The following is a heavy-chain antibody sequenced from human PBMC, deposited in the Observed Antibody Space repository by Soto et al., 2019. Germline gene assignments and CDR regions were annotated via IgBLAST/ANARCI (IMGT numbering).Heavy chain of an antibody. Sequence: QVQLEQSGAEVKKPGSSVKVSCQVSGGTFSTYGLGWVRQAPGQGLEWMGAIIPFVGTAKYAQKFRDRVTITADRSTTTTYMEVKSLTLEDTAVYYCVRRTEGKEGYSYWGQGTLVSVS. D-gene: IGHD1-26*01. V-gene: IGHV1-69*06. CDR2: IIPFVGTA. J-gene: IGHJ4*02. CDR1: GGTFSTYG. CDR3: VRRTEGKEGYSY.